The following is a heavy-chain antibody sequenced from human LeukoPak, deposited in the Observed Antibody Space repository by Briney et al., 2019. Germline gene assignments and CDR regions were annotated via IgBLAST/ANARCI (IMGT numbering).Heavy chain of an antibody. J-gene: IGHJ4*02. CDR2: IYSGGST. CDR3: AKDPSSGLLDY. Sequence: PGGSLRLSCAASGFTVSNNYMSWVRQAPGKGLEWVSVIYSGGSTSYADSVKGRFTISRDNSKNTLYLQMNSLRAEDTAVYYCAKDPSSGLLDYWGQGTLVTVSS. V-gene: IGHV3-53*01. D-gene: IGHD3-22*01. CDR1: GFTVSNNY.